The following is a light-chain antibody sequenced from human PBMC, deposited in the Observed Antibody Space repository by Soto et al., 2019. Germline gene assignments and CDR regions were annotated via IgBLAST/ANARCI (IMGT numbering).Light chain of an antibody. CDR1: NSDVVGYNS. CDR2: GVS. Sequence: QSVLAQPRSVSGSPGQSVTISCTGTNSDVVGYNSDSWYQQHPGKAPKLMIYGVSKRPSGVPDRFSGSKSGNTASLTVSGLQADGEADYYCSSYEGNNNYVFGTGTKVTVL. CDR3: SSYEGNNNYV. V-gene: IGLV2-11*01. J-gene: IGLJ1*01.